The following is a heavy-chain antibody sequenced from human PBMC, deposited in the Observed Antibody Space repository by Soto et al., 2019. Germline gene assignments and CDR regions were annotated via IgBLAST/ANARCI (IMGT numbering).Heavy chain of an antibody. D-gene: IGHD3-22*01. CDR1: GGSFSGYY. J-gene: IGHJ5*02. CDR3: ARVVSWLWTTDP. V-gene: IGHV4-34*01. Sequence: SETLSLTCAVYGGSFSGYYWSWIRQPPGKGLEWIGEINHSGSTNYNPSLKSRVTISVDTSKNQFSLKLSSVTAADTAVYYCARVVSWLWTTDPWGQGTLVTVSS. CDR2: INHSGST.